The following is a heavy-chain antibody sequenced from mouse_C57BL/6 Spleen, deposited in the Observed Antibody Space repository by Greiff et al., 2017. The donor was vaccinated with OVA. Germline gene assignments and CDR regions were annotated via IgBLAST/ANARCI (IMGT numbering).Heavy chain of an antibody. D-gene: IGHD2-12*01. Sequence: VQLQQSGPELVKPGASVKISCKASGYAFSSSWMNWVKQRPGKGLEWIGRIYPGDGDTNYNGKFKGKATLTADKSSSTAYMQLSSLTSEDSAVYICARSHYTVYYFDYWGQGTTLTVSS. CDR3: ARSHYTVYYFDY. CDR2: IYPGDGDT. V-gene: IGHV1-82*01. CDR1: GYAFSSSW. J-gene: IGHJ2*01.